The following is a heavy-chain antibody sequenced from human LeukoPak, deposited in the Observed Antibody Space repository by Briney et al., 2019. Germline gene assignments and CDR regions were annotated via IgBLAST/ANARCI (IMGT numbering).Heavy chain of an antibody. J-gene: IGHJ4*02. CDR3: AREDSGTFGVKSEAY. Sequence: GGSLRLSCAASGFTFDDYGMSWVRQPPGEGLEWVAGINWNGGSTGHADSVRGRFTISRDNAKNSLYLQMNSLRADDTAVYYCAREDSGTFGVKSEAYWGQGTLVTVSS. V-gene: IGHV3-20*04. CDR2: INWNGGST. D-gene: IGHD3-3*01. CDR1: GFTFDDYG.